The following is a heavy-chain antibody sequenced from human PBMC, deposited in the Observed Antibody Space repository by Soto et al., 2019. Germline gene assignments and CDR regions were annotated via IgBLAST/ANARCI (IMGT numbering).Heavy chain of an antibody. CDR2: IIPILGIA. D-gene: IGHD5-12*01. Sequence: QVQLGQSGAEVKKPGSSVKVSCKASGGTFSSYTIRWVRHSPGQELEWMGRIIPILGIANYAPKFQGRVTITEDTSTSTAYMALSSLRSDDTAVYYCAATRGYSGYEYYYMDVWGKWTTLTVSS. CDR1: GGTFSSYT. J-gene: IGHJ6*03. CDR3: AATRGYSGYEYYYMDV. V-gene: IGHV1-69*02.